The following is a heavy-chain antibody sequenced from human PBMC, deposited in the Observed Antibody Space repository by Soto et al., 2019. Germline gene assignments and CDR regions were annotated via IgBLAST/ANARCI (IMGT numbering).Heavy chain of an antibody. Sequence: SETLSLTCAVSGGSINTYYWSWVRQPPGKGLEWIGNIHHSGSTNYNPSLNSRVTISIDTSKNKLSLWLNSVTAADTAGYYCSNVVDCRYGICSLWFDSWGQGTLVTVSS. CDR1: GGSINTYY. CDR3: SNVVDCRYGICSLWFDS. CDR2: IHHSGST. V-gene: IGHV4-59*01. D-gene: IGHD3-10*02. J-gene: IGHJ5*01.